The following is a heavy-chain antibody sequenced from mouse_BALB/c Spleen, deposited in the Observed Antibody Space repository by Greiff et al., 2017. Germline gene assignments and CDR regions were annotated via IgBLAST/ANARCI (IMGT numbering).Heavy chain of an antibody. CDR2: INPSNGGT. J-gene: IGHJ1*01. Sequence: QVQLQQSGAELVKPGASVKLSCKASGYTFTSYYMYWVKQRPGQGLEWIGEINPSNGGTNFNEKFKSKATLTVDKSSSTAYMQLSSLTSEDSAVYYCTRVSIYYGNPHGYFDVWGAGTTVTVSA. CDR1: GYTFTSYY. D-gene: IGHD2-1*01. CDR3: TRVSIYYGNPHGYFDV. V-gene: IGHV1S81*02.